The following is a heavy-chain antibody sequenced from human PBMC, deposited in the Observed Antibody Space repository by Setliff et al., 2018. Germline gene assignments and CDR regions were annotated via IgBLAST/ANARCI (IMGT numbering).Heavy chain of an antibody. D-gene: IGHD6-6*01. CDR1: GGSISTTNYF. CDR2: LYYTGAT. Sequence: SETLSLTCTVSGGSISTTNYFWGWFRQPPGGGLEWIGILYYTGATYYNPSLKSRVTISVDTPNNQFSLKLSSVTAADTAVFYCARGYAARVGFGNWFDPWGQGTLVTVSS. CDR3: ARGYAARVGFGNWFDP. J-gene: IGHJ5*02. V-gene: IGHV4-39*07.